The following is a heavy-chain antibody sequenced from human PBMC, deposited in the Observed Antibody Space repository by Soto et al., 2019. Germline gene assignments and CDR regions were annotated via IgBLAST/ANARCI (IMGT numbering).Heavy chain of an antibody. J-gene: IGHJ5*02. Sequence: QVQLVESGGGVVQPGRSLRLSCAASGFTFSSYGMHWVRQAPGKGLEWVAVISYDGSNKYYADSVKGRFTISRDNSKNPLYRKMNSLRAEDTAVYYCAKPEGGHDILSDWFDPWGQGTLVTVSS. D-gene: IGHD3-9*01. CDR2: ISYDGSNK. V-gene: IGHV3-30*18. CDR3: AKPEGGHDILSDWFDP. CDR1: GFTFSSYG.